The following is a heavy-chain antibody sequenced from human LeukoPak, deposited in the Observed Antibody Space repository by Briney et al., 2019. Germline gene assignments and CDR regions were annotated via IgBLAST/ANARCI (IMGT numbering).Heavy chain of an antibody. D-gene: IGHD5-12*01. Sequence: GGSLRLSCAASGFTFSSYAMHWVRQAPGKGLEWVAVISYDGSNKYYADSVKGRFTISRDNSKNTLYLQMNSLRAEDTAVYYCARAPDGYSGYDPFDYWGQGTLVTVSS. CDR3: ARAPDGYSGYDPFDY. CDR1: GFTFSSYA. V-gene: IGHV3-30*14. J-gene: IGHJ4*02. CDR2: ISYDGSNK.